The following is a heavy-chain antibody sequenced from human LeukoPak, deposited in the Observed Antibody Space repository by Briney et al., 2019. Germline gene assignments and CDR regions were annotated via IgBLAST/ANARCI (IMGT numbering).Heavy chain of an antibody. J-gene: IGHJ4*02. CDR1: GYTFTDYY. CDR3: ARDLSGYYDSSAYYHASDY. CDR2: INPNSGGT. D-gene: IGHD3-22*01. Sequence: ASVKVSCKASGYTFTDYYMHWVRQAPGQGLEWMGRINPNSGGTNYAQRFQGRVTMTRDRSIRTAYMDLSRLRSDDTAVYYCARDLSGYYDSSAYYHASDYWGQGTLVTVSS. V-gene: IGHV1-2*06.